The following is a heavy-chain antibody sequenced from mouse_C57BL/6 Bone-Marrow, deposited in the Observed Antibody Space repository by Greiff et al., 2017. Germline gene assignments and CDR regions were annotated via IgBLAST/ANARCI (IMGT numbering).Heavy chain of an antibody. Sequence: EVKLMESGGDLVKPGGSLKLSCAASGFTFSSYGMSWVRQTPDKRLEWVATISSGGSYTYYPDSVKGRFTISSDNAKNTLYLQMSSLMSEDTSRYYCARRDYYGRGAWFAYWGQGTLVTVSA. J-gene: IGHJ3*01. CDR2: ISSGGSYT. V-gene: IGHV5-6*02. CDR3: ARRDYYGRGAWFAY. CDR1: GFTFSSYG. D-gene: IGHD1-1*01.